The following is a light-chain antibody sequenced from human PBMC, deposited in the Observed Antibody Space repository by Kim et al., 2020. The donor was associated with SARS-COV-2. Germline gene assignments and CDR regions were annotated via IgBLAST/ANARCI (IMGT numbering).Light chain of an antibody. Sequence: SSELTQDPAVSVALGQTVRITCQGDSLRSYYASWYQQEPGQAPVLVIYGKNNRPSGIPDRFSGSSSGNTASLTITGAQAEDEADYYCNSRDSSGNHWVFGGGTQLTVL. J-gene: IGLJ3*02. V-gene: IGLV3-19*01. CDR1: SLRSYY. CDR3: NSRDSSGNHWV. CDR2: GKN.